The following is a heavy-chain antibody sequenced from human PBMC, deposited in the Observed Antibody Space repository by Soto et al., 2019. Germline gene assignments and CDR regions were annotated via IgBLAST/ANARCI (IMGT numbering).Heavy chain of an antibody. CDR1: GFTFSKYA. CDR3: ATPQPDSGSPG. V-gene: IGHV3-23*01. Sequence: EVQLLESGGGLVQPGGSLRLSCAASGFTFSKYAMSWVRQAPGKGLEWVSSIGGSGGSTYYADSVKGRFTIFRDNPKNTLYLQMNSLRVEETGVYYCATPQPDSGSPGWGQGTLVTVSS. D-gene: IGHD1-26*01. CDR2: IGGSGGST. J-gene: IGHJ4*02.